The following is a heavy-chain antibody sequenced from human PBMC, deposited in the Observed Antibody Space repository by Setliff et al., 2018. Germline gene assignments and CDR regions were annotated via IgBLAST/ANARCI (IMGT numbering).Heavy chain of an antibody. D-gene: IGHD6-6*01. CDR2: INAGNGNT. CDR3: ARDGIAARPGADY. J-gene: IGHJ4*02. CDR1: GYTFTSYA. Sequence: EASMKVSCKASGYTFTSYAMHWVRQAPGQRLEWMGWINAGNGNTKYSQKFQGRVTITRDTSASTAYMELSSLRSEDTAVYYCARDGIAARPGADYWGQGTLVTVSS. V-gene: IGHV1-3*01.